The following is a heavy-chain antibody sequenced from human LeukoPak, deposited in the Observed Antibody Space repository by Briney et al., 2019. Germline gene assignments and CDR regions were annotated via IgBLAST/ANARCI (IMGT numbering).Heavy chain of an antibody. Sequence: GGSLRLSCIASGFRLSGYAMSWVRQAPGKGLEWVSTISGGSDAAYYADSVKGRFTISRDNSKNTLYLQMNSLRAEDTAVYYCSRKYDSSGYFDYWGRGTLVTVSS. V-gene: IGHV3-23*01. CDR2: ISGGSDAA. D-gene: IGHD3-22*01. J-gene: IGHJ4*02. CDR1: GFRLSGYA. CDR3: SRKYDSSGYFDY.